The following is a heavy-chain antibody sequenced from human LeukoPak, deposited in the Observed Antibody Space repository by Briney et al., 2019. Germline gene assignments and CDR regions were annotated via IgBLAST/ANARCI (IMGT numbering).Heavy chain of an antibody. D-gene: IGHD6-19*01. Sequence: GGSLRLSCAASGFTFDDYARHWVRQAPGKGLEWVSLISGDGGSTYYADSVKGRFTISRDNSKNSLYLQMNSLRTEDTALYYCATEALAYGSGWWCATFNFDYWGQGTLVTVSS. V-gene: IGHV3-43*02. CDR1: GFTFDDYA. CDR3: ATEALAYGSGWWCATFNFDY. CDR2: ISGDGGST. J-gene: IGHJ4*02.